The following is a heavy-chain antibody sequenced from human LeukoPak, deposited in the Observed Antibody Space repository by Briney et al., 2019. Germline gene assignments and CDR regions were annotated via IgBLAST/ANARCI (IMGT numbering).Heavy chain of an antibody. CDR2: IWYDASNK. CDR1: GISFRSYG. J-gene: IGHJ4*02. V-gene: IGHV3-30*02. D-gene: IGHD3-9*01. Sequence: GGSLRLSCAASGISFRSYGMHWVRQAPGKGLEWVTFIWYDASNKYYAESVKGRFTISRDNSRDTVFLQMNSLRAEDTAIYYCATDISTHYFGSWGQGTLVTVSS. CDR3: ATDISTHYFGS.